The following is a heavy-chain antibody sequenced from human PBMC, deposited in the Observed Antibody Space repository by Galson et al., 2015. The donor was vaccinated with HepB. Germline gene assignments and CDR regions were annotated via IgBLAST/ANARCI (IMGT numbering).Heavy chain of an antibody. Sequence: SLRLSCAASGFTFSRYWMHWVRQAPGKGLVWVSRINSDGSSTSYADSVKGRFTISRDNAKNTLYLQMNSLRAEDTAVYYCARVLGHGSGWHYAFDIWGQGTMVTVSS. J-gene: IGHJ3*02. D-gene: IGHD6-19*01. V-gene: IGHV3-74*01. CDR3: ARVLGHGSGWHYAFDI. CDR1: GFTFSRYW. CDR2: INSDGSST.